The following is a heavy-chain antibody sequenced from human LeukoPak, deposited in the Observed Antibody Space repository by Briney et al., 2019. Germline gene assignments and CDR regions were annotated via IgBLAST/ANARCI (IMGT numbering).Heavy chain of an antibody. D-gene: IGHD3-10*01. J-gene: IGHJ6*02. CDR3: ARDRTALWIGESSPGGMDV. CDR2: IYSSGST. Sequence: GGSLRLSCAASGFTVSSNYMSWVRQAPGKGLEWVSVIYSSGSTYYADSVKGRFTISRHSSKNTLYLQMNSLRAEDTAVYYCARDRTALWIGESSPGGMDVWGQGTTVTVSS. CDR1: GFTVSSNY. V-gene: IGHV3-53*04.